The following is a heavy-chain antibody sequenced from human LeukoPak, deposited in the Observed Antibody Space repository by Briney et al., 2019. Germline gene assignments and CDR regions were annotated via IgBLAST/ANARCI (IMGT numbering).Heavy chain of an antibody. V-gene: IGHV3-33*01. CDR3: ARDLGLGFDY. CDR1: GFTFSSYG. Sequence: PGRSLRLSCAASGFTFSSYGMHWVRQAPGKGLEWVAVIWYDGSNKYYADFVKGRFTISRDNSKHTLYLQMNSLRAEDTAVYYCARDLGLGFDYWGQGTLVTVSS. J-gene: IGHJ4*02. CDR2: IWYDGSNK. D-gene: IGHD3-10*01.